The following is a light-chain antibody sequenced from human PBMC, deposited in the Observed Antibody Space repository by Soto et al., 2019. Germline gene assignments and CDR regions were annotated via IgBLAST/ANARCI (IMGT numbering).Light chain of an antibody. Sequence: EIVMTQSPATLSVSPGERATLSCRASDVVGSNLAWYQQKPGQAPRLLIYDASNRATGIPARFSGSGSGTDFTLTISSLEPEDFAVYYCQQRSNWPLTFGGGTKVDIK. J-gene: IGKJ4*01. CDR1: DVVGSN. CDR2: DAS. CDR3: QQRSNWPLT. V-gene: IGKV3-11*01.